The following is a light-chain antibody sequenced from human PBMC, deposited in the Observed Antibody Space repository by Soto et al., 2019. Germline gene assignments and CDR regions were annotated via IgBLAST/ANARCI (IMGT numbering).Light chain of an antibody. V-gene: IGKV3-15*01. Sequence: VMTQAPATLSVSPGERATLSCRASQTINNNVAWYQLKDGQVPRLVIYGASTRATDIPARFSGSGSGTDFTLTISRLEPEDFAVYYCQQYGSSPRVTFGQGTRLEIK. CDR1: QTINNN. J-gene: IGKJ5*01. CDR3: QQYGSSPRVT. CDR2: GAS.